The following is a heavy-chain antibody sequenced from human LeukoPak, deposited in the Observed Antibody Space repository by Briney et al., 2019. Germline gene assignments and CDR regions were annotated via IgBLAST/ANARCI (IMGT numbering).Heavy chain of an antibody. CDR3: ARGPGWGAVAGPSFDY. V-gene: IGHV3-30*04. J-gene: IGHJ4*02. D-gene: IGHD6-19*01. CDR1: GFTFSSYA. CDR2: ISYDGSNK. Sequence: GGSLRLSCAASGFTFSSYAMHWVRQAPGKGLEWVAVISYDGSNKYYADSVKGRFTISRDNSKNTLYLQMNSLRAEDTAAYYCARGPGWGAVAGPSFDYWGQGTLVTVSS.